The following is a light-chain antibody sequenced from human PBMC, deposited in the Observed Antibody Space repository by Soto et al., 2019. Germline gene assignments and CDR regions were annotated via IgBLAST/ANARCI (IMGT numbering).Light chain of an antibody. J-gene: IGKJ1*01. CDR2: GAS. V-gene: IGKV3-20*01. CDR3: QQYGSSRT. CDR1: QSVSSSY. Sequence: EIVLTQSPGTLSLSPGERATLSCRASQSVSSSYLAWYQQKPGQAPRLLIYGASSRATGIPDWFSGSGCGTDFTLTISRRGPEDYAVYYCQQYGSSRTFGEGTKREIK.